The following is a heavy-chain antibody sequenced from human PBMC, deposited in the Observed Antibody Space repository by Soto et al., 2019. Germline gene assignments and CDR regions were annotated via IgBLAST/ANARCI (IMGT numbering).Heavy chain of an antibody. CDR3: AREGHYYPSTGYYQYYGMDV. CDR2: ISPYNGHT. D-gene: IGHD3-10*01. J-gene: IGHJ6*02. V-gene: IGHV1-18*01. Sequence: QVQLGQSGGEVKQPGAPVKVSCKASGYTFTAYGISWVRQGPGQGLEWLGWISPYNGHTNYAHNLKGRGTMNTDTSTSTAYMELWSLTFSDAAVYYCAREGHYYPSTGYYQYYGMDVWGQGTTVTVSS. CDR1: GYTFTAYG.